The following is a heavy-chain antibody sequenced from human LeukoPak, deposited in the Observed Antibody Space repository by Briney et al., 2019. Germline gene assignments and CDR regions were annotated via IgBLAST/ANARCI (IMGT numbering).Heavy chain of an antibody. CDR2: INSGGGST. V-gene: IGHV3-23*01. D-gene: IGHD6-6*01. CDR1: EFTFNNYA. J-gene: IGHJ3*02. CDR3: AKYNRVSSSNAFDI. Sequence: HPGGSLRLSCAASEFTFNNYAMTWVRQAPGEGPEWVSAINSGGGSTYYADSVKGRFTISRDNSKNILYLQMNSLRAEDMAIYYCAKYNRVSSSNAFDIWGQGTTVTVSS.